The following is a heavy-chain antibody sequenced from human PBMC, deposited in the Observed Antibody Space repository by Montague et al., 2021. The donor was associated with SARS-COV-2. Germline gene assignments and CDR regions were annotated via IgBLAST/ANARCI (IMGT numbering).Heavy chain of an antibody. CDR2: INYSGKT. J-gene: IGHJ3*01. Sequence: SETLSLTCTVSGGSISSGTYYWGWVRQPPGKGLEWIGTINYSGKTYYNPSLKSRVTISVDTSKNQFSLKVTSVTAAETAVYYCARLKRYFDSSGSPSAFDFWGQGTTVTVSS. CDR1: GGSISSGTYY. D-gene: IGHD3-22*01. CDR3: ARLKRYFDSSGSPSAFDF. V-gene: IGHV4-39*01.